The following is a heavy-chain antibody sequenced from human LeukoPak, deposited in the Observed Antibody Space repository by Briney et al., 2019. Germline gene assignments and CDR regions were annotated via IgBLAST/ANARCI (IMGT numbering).Heavy chain of an antibody. CDR1: GYTFTSYG. J-gene: IGHJ5*02. CDR2: ISAYNGNT. CDR3: ARAAGNSGYDSLYNWFDP. D-gene: IGHD5-12*01. Sequence: ASVKVSCKASGYTFTSYGISWVRQAPGQGLEWMGWISAYNGNTNYAQKLQGRVTMTTDTSTSTAYMELRSLRSDDTAVYYCARAAGNSGYDSLYNWFDPWGQGTLVTVSS. V-gene: IGHV1-18*01.